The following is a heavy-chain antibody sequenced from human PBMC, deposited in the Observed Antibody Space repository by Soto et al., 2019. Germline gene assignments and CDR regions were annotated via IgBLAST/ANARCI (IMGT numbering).Heavy chain of an antibody. CDR1: GGSFSGYY. Sequence: QVQLQQWGAGLLKPSETLSLTCAVYGGSFSGYYWSWIRQPPGKGLEWIGEINHSGSTNYNPSLKSRVTISVDTSKNQFSLKLSSVTAADTAVYYCARASPPSYYDFWSGYYTGDAFDIRGQGTMVTVSS. V-gene: IGHV4-34*01. CDR2: INHSGST. J-gene: IGHJ3*02. D-gene: IGHD3-3*01. CDR3: ARASPPSYYDFWSGYYTGDAFDI.